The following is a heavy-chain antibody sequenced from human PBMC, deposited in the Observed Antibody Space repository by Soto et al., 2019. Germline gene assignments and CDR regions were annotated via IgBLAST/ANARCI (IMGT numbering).Heavy chain of an antibody. CDR3: ARVPSSAYCSGGKVDGYNCDEHDYFDY. Sequence: PSETLSLTCTVSGGSISSGDYYWSWIRQPPGKGLEWIGYIYYSGSTYYNPSLKSRVTISVDTSKNQFSLKLSSVTAADTAVYYCARVPSSAYCSGGKVDGYNCDEHDYFDYWGQGTLVTVSS. V-gene: IGHV4-30-4*01. J-gene: IGHJ4*02. D-gene: IGHD2-15*01. CDR2: IYYSGST. CDR1: GGSISSGDYY.